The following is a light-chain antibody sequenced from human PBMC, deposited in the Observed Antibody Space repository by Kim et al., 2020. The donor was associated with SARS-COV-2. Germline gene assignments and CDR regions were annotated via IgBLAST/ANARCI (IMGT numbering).Light chain of an antibody. CDR3: CSYAGTYTVWV. Sequence: QSALTQPRSVSGSPGQSVTISCTGTSSDVGAYNYVSWYQQHPDKAPKLMIYDVNKRPSGVPDRFSGSKSGNTASLTISGLQADDEADYYCCSYAGTYTVWVFGGGTKVTVL. CDR1: SSDVGAYNY. J-gene: IGLJ3*02. CDR2: DVN. V-gene: IGLV2-11*01.